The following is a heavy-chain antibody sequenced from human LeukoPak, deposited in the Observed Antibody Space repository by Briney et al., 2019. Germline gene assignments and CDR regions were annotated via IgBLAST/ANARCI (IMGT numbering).Heavy chain of an antibody. CDR1: GYSFTGVA. CDR2: ISAYNGNT. V-gene: IGHV1-18*01. CDR3: ARDGGIAAVGTGDYFDY. Sequence: ASVKVSCTASGYSFTGVATSWVPPAPGQGLEWMGWISAYNGNTNYAQKLQGRVTMTTDTSTSTAYMELRSLRSDDTAVYYCARDGGIAAVGTGDYFDYWGQGTLVTVSS. J-gene: IGHJ4*02. D-gene: IGHD6-13*01.